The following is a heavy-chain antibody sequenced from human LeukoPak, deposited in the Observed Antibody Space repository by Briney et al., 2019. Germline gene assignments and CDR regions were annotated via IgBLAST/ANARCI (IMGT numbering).Heavy chain of an antibody. CDR2: IIPIFGTA. J-gene: IGHJ5*02. CDR1: GGTFSSYA. CDR3: ASSQRNWFDP. Sequence: ASVKVSCKASGGTFSSYAISWVRQAPGQGLEWMGRIIPIFGTANYAQKFQGRVTITTDESTSTAYMELSSLRSEYTAVYYCASSQRNWFDPWGQGTLVTVSS. V-gene: IGHV1-69*05.